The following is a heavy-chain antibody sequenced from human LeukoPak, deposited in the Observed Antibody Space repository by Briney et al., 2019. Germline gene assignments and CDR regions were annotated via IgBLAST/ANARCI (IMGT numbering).Heavy chain of an antibody. CDR1: GGSISSYY. V-gene: IGHV4-59*12. CDR2: IYYSGST. CDR3: ARRKRGVAFDI. J-gene: IGHJ3*02. Sequence: PSETLSLTCTVSGGSISSYYWSWIRQPPGKGLEWIGYIYYSGSTNYNPSLKSRVTISVDTSKNQFSLKLSSVTAADTAVYYCARRKRGVAFDIWGQGTMVTVSS. D-gene: IGHD1-14*01.